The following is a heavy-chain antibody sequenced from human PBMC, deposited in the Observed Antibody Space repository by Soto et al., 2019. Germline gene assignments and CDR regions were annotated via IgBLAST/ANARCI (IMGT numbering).Heavy chain of an antibody. CDR1: GGSFSGYY. CDR3: ARSGLLLNYYGMDV. V-gene: IGHV4-34*01. CDR2: INHSGST. Sequence: SETLSLTCAVYGGSFSGYYWSWIRQPPGKGLEWIGEINHSGSTNYNPSLKSRVTISVDTSKNQFSLKLSSVTAADTAVYYCARSGLLLNYYGMDVWGQGTTVTVSS. J-gene: IGHJ6*02. D-gene: IGHD3-10*01.